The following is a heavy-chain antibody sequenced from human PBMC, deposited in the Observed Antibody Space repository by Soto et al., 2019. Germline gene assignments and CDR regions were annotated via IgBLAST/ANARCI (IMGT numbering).Heavy chain of an antibody. J-gene: IGHJ4*02. CDR1: GFFFRTYE. Sequence: PGGSLRLSCEASGFFFRTYEMSWVRQPPGKGMEWVSYISSTDNTKYYADSVRGRFTISRDNAKNSLYLQMNSLRAEDTAVYYCAREGVVIEAAGLDYWGQGTLVTVSS. CDR3: AREGVVIEAAGLDY. D-gene: IGHD2-2*01. V-gene: IGHV3-48*03. CDR2: ISSTDNTK.